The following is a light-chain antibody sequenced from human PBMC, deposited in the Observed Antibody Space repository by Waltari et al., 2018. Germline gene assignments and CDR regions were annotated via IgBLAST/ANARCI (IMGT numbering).Light chain of an antibody. V-gene: IGKV3D-20*02. CDR1: QSLFSSF. Sequence: EIVLTQSPGTLSLSPGERATLSCRASQSLFSSFLAGYQQKPGQAPRLLIYGASSRATGIPDRFSGSGSGTDFTLTINRLEPEDFAVYYCQQRSNWPPELTFGGGTKVEIK. J-gene: IGKJ4*01. CDR3: QQRSNWPPELT. CDR2: GAS.